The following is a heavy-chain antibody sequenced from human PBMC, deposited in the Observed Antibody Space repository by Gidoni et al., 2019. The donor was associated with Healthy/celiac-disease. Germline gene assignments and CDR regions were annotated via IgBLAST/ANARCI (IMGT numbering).Heavy chain of an antibody. CDR2: IWYDGSNK. J-gene: IGHJ4*02. CDR1: GVTVSSYG. D-gene: IGHD3-22*01. CDR3: AREPKDYYDSSGQSFDY. Sequence: QVQLVESGGGVVQPGRSLRRCCAASGVTVSSYGMHWVRQAPGKGLEWVAVIWYDGSNKYYADSVKGRFTISRDNSKNTLYLQMNSLRAEDTAVYYCAREPKDYYDSSGQSFDYWGQGTLVTVSS. V-gene: IGHV3-33*01.